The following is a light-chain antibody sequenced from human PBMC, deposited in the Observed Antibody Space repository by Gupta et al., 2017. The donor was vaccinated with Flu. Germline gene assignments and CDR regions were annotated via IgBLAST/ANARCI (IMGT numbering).Light chain of an antibody. CDR1: QTISRW. J-gene: IGKJ4*01. Sequence: PSTLSASVGDRVTITCRASQTISRWLAWHQQKPGKAPKLLIYKASSLESGVPSRFSGSGSGTEFTLTISSLQPEDFGIYWCQQYHSSPVTFGGGTKVEI. V-gene: IGKV1-5*03. CDR3: QQYHSSPVT. CDR2: KAS.